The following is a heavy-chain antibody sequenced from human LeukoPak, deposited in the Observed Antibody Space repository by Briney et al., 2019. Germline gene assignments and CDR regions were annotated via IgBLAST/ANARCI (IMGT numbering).Heavy chain of an antibody. V-gene: IGHV4-59*01. J-gene: IGHJ4*02. CDR2: IYYSGNT. Sequence: PSETLSLTCTVSGVSISSYYWSWIRQPPGKGLEWIGYIYYSGNTNYSPSLKSRVTTSVDTSKNQFSLKLSSVTAADTAVYYCARGGSRDGYNRPLDYWGQGTLVTVPS. CDR1: GVSISSYY. CDR3: ARGGSRDGYNRPLDY. D-gene: IGHD5-24*01.